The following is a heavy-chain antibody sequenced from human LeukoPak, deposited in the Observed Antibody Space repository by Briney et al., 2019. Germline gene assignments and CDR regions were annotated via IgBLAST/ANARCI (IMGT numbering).Heavy chain of an antibody. V-gene: IGHV3-21*01. D-gene: IGHD5-18*01. CDR2: ISSSSSYI. CDR1: GFTLSSYS. J-gene: IGHJ3*02. CDR3: ARGGANTADAFDI. Sequence: GGSLRLSCAASGFTLSSYSMNWVRQAPGKRLQSLSSISSSSSYIYYADSVKARFTISRDNAQNSLYLQMNSLRAEDTAVYYCARGGANTADAFDIWGQGTMITVSS.